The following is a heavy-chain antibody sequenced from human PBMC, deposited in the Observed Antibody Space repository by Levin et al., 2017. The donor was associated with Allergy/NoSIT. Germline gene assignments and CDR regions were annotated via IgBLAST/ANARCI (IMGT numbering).Heavy chain of an antibody. Sequence: ASVKVSCKASGYTFTGYYMHWVRQAPGQGLEWMGWINPNSGGTNYAQKFQGRVTMTRDTSISTAYMELSRLRSDDTAVYYCARDQGKDGYPTFDAFDIWGQGTMVTVSS. CDR2: INPNSGGT. CDR3: ARDQGKDGYPTFDAFDI. CDR1: GYTFTGYY. V-gene: IGHV1-2*02. J-gene: IGHJ3*02. D-gene: IGHD5-18*01.